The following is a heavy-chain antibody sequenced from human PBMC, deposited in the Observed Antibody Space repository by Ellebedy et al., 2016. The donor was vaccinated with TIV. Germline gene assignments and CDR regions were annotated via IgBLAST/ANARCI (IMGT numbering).Heavy chain of an antibody. CDR1: GYSFEYYW. V-gene: IGHV5-10-1*01. CDR3: ARHELGSNAAFDY. J-gene: IGHJ4*02. CDR2: IDPSDPSGSYT. D-gene: IGHD3-16*01. Sequence: GGSLRLSXKGSGYSFEYYWISWVRQIPGKGLEWMGRIDPSDPSGSYTTYGPSFQGHVTVSVDKSINTAFLQWSSLRASDTAMYYCARHELGSNAAFDYWGQGTLVTVSS.